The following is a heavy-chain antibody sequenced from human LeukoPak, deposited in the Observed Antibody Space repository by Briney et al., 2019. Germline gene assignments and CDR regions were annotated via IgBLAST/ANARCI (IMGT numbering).Heavy chain of an antibody. J-gene: IGHJ6*03. CDR1: GFTFDDYG. V-gene: IGHV3-20*04. Sequence: GGSLRLSCAASGFTFDDYGMRWVRQAPGKGLEWVSGIKWKGGSTGYADSVKGRFAISRDNAKNSLYLQMNSLRAEDTALYYCARQVDYGGNFYYYYYMDVWGKGTTVTVSS. CDR3: ARQVDYGGNFYYYYYMDV. CDR2: IKWKGGST. D-gene: IGHD4-23*01.